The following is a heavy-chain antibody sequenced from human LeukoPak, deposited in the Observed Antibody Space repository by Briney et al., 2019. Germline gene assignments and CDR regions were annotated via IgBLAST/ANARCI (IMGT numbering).Heavy chain of an antibody. CDR2: IDGDGSST. CDR1: VFPFSPYW. CDR3: ARDPSAVSGYFDY. J-gene: IGHJ4*02. V-gene: IGHV3-74*01. Sequence: TGGSVTLLRTPSVFPFSPYWVHCVRQAPGGGVVGGSSIDGDGSSTDYANSVKGRFTISSDNAKNTLYLQLNSLTAEDTAVYSCARDPSAVSGYFDYWGQGTLVTVSS. D-gene: IGHD5/OR15-5a*01.